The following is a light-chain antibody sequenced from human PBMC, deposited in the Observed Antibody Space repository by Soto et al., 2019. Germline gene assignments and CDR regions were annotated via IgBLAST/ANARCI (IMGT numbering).Light chain of an antibody. CDR1: QDINIY. V-gene: IGKV1-39*01. CDR2: AAS. Sequence: IQMTQSPSSLSASIGGTVTFSCQASQDINIYLNWYQQKPGKAPKRRLYAASSLQSGVPSRFSGSGSGTAFTLTISSLHPEDFATYYCQQSYSNPMYTFGQGTRLEI. CDR3: QQSYSNPMYT. J-gene: IGKJ5*01.